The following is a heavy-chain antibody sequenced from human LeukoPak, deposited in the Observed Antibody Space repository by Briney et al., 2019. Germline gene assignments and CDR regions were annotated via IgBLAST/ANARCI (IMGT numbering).Heavy chain of an antibody. CDR2: IIPIFGTA. CDR3: ARLYSGYDSRYFDY. J-gene: IGHJ4*02. D-gene: IGHD5-12*01. CDR1: GGTFSSYA. V-gene: IGHV1-69*01. Sequence: SVKVSCKASGGTFSSYAISWVRQAPGQGLEWMGGIIPIFGTANYAQKFQGRVTITADESTSTAYMELSSPRSEDTAVYYCARLYSGYDSRYFDYWGQGTLVTVSS.